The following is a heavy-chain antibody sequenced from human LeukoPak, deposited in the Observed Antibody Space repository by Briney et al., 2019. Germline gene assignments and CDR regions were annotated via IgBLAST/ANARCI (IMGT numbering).Heavy chain of an antibody. J-gene: IGHJ4*02. CDR2: ISRNGDST. CDR1: GFTFSNYA. CDR3: ARQAAGVVY. Sequence: GGSLRLSCAASGFTFSNYATHWVRQAPGKGLEYVSGISRNGDSTYYANSVKGRFTISRDNSKNTLYLQMGSLRAEDMSVYYCARQAAGVVYWGQGTLVTVSS. D-gene: IGHD6-13*01. V-gene: IGHV3-64*01.